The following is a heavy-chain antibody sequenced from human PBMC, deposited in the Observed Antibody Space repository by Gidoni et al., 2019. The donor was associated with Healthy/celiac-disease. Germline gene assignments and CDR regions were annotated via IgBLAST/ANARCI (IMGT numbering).Heavy chain of an antibody. D-gene: IGHD2-2*01. CDR3: TRDSIVVVPAARGDV. V-gene: IGHV3-49*04. CDR1: GFTFGDYA. Sequence: EVQLVESGGGLVQPGRSLRLSCTASGFTFGDYAMSWVRQAPGKGLEWGGFIRSKAYGGTTEYAASVKGRFTISRDDSKSIAYLQMNSLKTEDTAVYYCTRDSIVVVPAARGDVWGQGTTVTVSS. J-gene: IGHJ6*02. CDR2: IRSKAYGGTT.